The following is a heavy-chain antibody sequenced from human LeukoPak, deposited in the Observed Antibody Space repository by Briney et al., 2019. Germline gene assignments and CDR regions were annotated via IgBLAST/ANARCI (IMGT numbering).Heavy chain of an antibody. Sequence: GGSLRLSCAASGFTFSSYWMSWVRQAPGKGLEWVANIKQDGSEKYYVDSVKGRFTISRDNAKNSLYLQMNSLRAEDTAVYYCARGRREVRDGYNYYDYWGQGTLVTVSS. V-gene: IGHV3-7*01. D-gene: IGHD5-24*01. CDR2: IKQDGSEK. J-gene: IGHJ4*02. CDR3: ARGRREVRDGYNYYDY. CDR1: GFTFSSYW.